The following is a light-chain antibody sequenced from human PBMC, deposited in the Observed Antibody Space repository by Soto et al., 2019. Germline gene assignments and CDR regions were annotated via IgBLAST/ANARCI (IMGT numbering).Light chain of an antibody. CDR1: TSNIGAGYD. V-gene: IGLV1-40*01. CDR2: GNT. CDR3: QSYDSSLSGSV. Sequence: QSALTQPPSVSGAPGQRVTISCSGSTSNIGAGYDVHWYQQLPGAAPKLLIFGNTNRPSGVPDRFSGSKSGTSASLAITGLQTQDEGDYYCQSYDSSLSGSVFGGGTKLT. J-gene: IGLJ2*01.